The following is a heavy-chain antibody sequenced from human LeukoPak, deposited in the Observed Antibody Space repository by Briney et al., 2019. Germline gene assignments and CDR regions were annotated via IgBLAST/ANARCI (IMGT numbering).Heavy chain of an antibody. CDR2: ISRDGKRE. Sequence: GGSLRLSCAASGFNFYNYDIQWVRQAPGKGLEWLATISRDGKREFYTDSLKGRFTISRDNSRNTLYLQMNSLRPEDTAVYYCAKVRGLRRNHDAFDIWGQGTMVTVSS. CDR1: GFNFYNYD. V-gene: IGHV3-30*04. J-gene: IGHJ3*02. CDR3: AKVRGLRRNHDAFDI. D-gene: IGHD1-14*01.